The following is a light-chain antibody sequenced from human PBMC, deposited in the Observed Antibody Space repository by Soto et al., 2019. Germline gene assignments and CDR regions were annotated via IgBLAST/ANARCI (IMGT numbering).Light chain of an antibody. V-gene: IGLV1-51*02. Sequence: QSVLTQPPSVSAAPGQEVTISCSGSSSDIGKNFVSWYQQLPGAAPKLLIYGNNNRPSGIPDRFSGSKSGTSATLVITGLQTADEADYYCGTWDSSLGAGVFGGGTKLTVL. J-gene: IGLJ2*01. CDR3: GTWDSSLGAGV. CDR2: GNN. CDR1: SSDIGKNF.